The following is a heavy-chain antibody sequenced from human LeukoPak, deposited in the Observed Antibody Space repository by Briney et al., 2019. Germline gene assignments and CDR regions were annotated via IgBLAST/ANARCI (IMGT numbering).Heavy chain of an antibody. J-gene: IGHJ6*03. D-gene: IGHD3-10*01. Sequence: ALVKVSCKASGGTFSSYAISWVRQAPGQGLEWMGGIIPIFGTANYAQKFQGRVTITADESTSTAYMELSSLRSEDTAVYYCARRLTGEGYYYYYMDVWGKGTTVTVSS. CDR2: IIPIFGTA. CDR1: GGTFSSYA. CDR3: ARRLTGEGYYYYYMDV. V-gene: IGHV1-69*01.